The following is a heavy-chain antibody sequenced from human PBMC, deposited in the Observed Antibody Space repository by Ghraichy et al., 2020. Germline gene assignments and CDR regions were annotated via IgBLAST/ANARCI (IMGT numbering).Heavy chain of an antibody. CDR3: ARGSTVVRFYYYDGMDV. V-gene: IGHV3-48*02. J-gene: IGHJ6*02. D-gene: IGHD4-23*01. CDR1: GFTFGAYS. CDR2: ITSSSSFK. Sequence: GGSLRLSCVGSGFTFGAYSMNWVRQSPGKRLEWISYITSSSSFKSYADSVKGRFTISRDNAQNSLSLKMSSPTDEDTAVYYCARGSTVVRFYYYDGMDVWGQGTTVTVSS.